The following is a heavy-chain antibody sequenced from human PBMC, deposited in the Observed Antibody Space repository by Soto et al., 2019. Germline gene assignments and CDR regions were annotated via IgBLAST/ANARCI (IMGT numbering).Heavy chain of an antibody. CDR2: MNPANGNA. D-gene: IGHD6-19*01. Sequence: QERLVQSGAELRRPGASVRISCRASGYNFPSFNVNWVRQASGQGPEWLGWMNPANGNAAFARDFQGRVTMTRDLSTDTAYMALGGLSSGDTAIYYCARAVGIAVTGLDLWGPGTLVTVS. V-gene: IGHV1-8*01. CDR3: ARAVGIAVTGLDL. J-gene: IGHJ5*02. CDR1: GYNFPSFN.